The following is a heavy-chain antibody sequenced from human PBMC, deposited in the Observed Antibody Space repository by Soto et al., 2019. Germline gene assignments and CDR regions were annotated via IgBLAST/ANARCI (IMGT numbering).Heavy chain of an antibody. CDR1: GFTFSSYA. J-gene: IGHJ4*02. CDR3: AREMDSGSYFDY. CDR2: ISYDGSNK. Sequence: SCAASGFTFSSYAMHWVRQAPGKGLEWVAVISYDGSNKYYADSVKGRFTISRDNSKNTLYLQMNSLRAEDTAVYYCAREMDSGSYFDYWGQGTLVTVSS. D-gene: IGHD6-19*01. V-gene: IGHV3-30-3*01.